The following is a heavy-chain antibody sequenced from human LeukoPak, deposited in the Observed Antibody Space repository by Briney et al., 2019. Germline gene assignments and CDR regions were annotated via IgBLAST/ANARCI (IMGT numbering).Heavy chain of an antibody. D-gene: IGHD2-2*01. CDR1: GFTFSSCA. J-gene: IGHJ6*03. CDR3: AHLPHCSSTSCYLSNYYYYIDV. V-gene: IGHV3-23*01. CDR2: ISGSGGST. Sequence: PGGSLRLSCAASGFTFSSCAMSWVRQAPGKGLEWVSAISGSGGSTYYADSVKGRFTISRDNSKNTLYLQMNSLRAEDTAVYYCAHLPHCSSTSCYLSNYYYYIDVWGKGTTVTVSS.